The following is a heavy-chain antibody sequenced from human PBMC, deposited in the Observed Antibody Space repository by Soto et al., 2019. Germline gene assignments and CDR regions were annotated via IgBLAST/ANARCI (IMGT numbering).Heavy chain of an antibody. CDR1: GGSFSGYY. D-gene: IGHD5-18*01. J-gene: IGHJ6*02. V-gene: IGHV4-34*01. CDR3: ARGGSKGRGYMGIKYYGMDV. CDR2: INHSGST. Sequence: QVQLQQWGAGLLKPSETLSLTCAVYGGSFSGYYWGGIRQPPGKGREWLGEINHSGSTNYTPSLKSRVTISVDTSKNQFSLKLSSVTAADTAVYYCARGGSKGRGYMGIKYYGMDVWGQGTTVTVSS.